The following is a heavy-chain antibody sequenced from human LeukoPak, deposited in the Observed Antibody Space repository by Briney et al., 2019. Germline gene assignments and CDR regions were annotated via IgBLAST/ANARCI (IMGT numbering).Heavy chain of an antibody. CDR1: GCTFSSYA. D-gene: IGHD3-22*01. J-gene: IGHJ4*02. CDR2: IIPIFGTA. CDR3: AREARDSSGKRIDY. V-gene: IGHV1-69*13. Sequence: SVKVSCKASGCTFSSYAISWVRQAPGQGLEWMGGIIPIFGTANYAQKFQGRVTITADESTSTAYMELSSLRSEDTAVYYCAREARDSSGKRIDYWGQGTLVTVSS.